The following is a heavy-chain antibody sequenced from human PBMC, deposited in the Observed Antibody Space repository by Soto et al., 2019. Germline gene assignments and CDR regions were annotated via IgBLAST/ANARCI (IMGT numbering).Heavy chain of an antibody. V-gene: IGHV3-30*18. CDR1: GFTFSSYG. CDR3: AKGPGSGSYGYAFDY. D-gene: IGHD3-10*01. CDR2: ISYDGSNK. J-gene: IGHJ4*02. Sequence: QVQLVESGGGVVQPGRSLRLSCAASGFTFSSYGMHWVRQAPGKGLEWVAVISYDGSNKYYADSVKGRFTISRDNSKNTLYLQMNSLRAEDTAVYYCAKGPGSGSYGYAFDYWGQGTLVTVSS.